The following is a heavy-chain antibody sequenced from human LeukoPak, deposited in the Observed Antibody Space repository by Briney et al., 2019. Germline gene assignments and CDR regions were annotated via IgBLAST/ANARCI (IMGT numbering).Heavy chain of an antibody. J-gene: IGHJ5*02. Sequence: SETLSLTCAVYGGSFSGYYWSWIRQLPGKGLEWIGEINHSGSTNYNPSLKSRVTISVDTSKNQFSLKLSSVTAADTAVYYCARRKGDILTGYSNWFDPWGQGTLVTVSS. CDR2: INHSGST. CDR1: GGSFSGYY. V-gene: IGHV4-34*01. CDR3: ARRKGDILTGYSNWFDP. D-gene: IGHD3-9*01.